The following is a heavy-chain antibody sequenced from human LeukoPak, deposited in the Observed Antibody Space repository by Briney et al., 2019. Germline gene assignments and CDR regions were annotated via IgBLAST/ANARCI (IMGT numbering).Heavy chain of an antibody. V-gene: IGHV3-21*01. J-gene: IGHJ4*02. CDR2: ISSSSSYI. D-gene: IGHD6-13*01. CDR3: ARDPTGRSSWKFFDY. CDR1: GFTFSSYS. Sequence: GGSLRLSCAASGFTFSSYSMNWVRQAPGKGLEWVSSISSSSSYIYYADSVKGRFTISRDNAKNSLYLQMNSLRAEDTAVYYCARDPTGRSSWKFFDYWGQGTLVTVSS.